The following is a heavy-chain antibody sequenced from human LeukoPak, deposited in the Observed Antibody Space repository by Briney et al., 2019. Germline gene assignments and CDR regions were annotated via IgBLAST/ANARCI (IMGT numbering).Heavy chain of an antibody. CDR2: IRSKVYGGTP. Sequence: GGSLRLSCTGSGFTFGDYGMSWFRQAPERGLEYIGFIRSKVYGGTPEYAASVRGRFTISRDDSKSITYLQMNSLKSEDTAVYYCSREGGSGWAYDYWGQGTVVTVSP. CDR3: SREGGSGWAYDY. CDR1: GFTFGDYG. J-gene: IGHJ4*02. D-gene: IGHD6-19*01. V-gene: IGHV3-49*03.